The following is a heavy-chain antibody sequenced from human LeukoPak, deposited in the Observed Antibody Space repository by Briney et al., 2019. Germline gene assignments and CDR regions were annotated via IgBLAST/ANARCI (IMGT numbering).Heavy chain of an antibody. CDR1: GGSFSGYY. J-gene: IGHJ5*02. CDR2: INESGGT. D-gene: IGHD6-13*01. Sequence: PSETLSLTCALYGGSFSGYYWSWIRQPPGKGREWVEEINESGGTDYNPSLKSRVTISVKTSKNQFSLNRSSLTAAYTSVYYCARVGRSKRQYSSSWANWFDPWGQGTLVTVSS. CDR3: ARVGRSKRQYSSSWANWFDP. V-gene: IGHV4-34*01.